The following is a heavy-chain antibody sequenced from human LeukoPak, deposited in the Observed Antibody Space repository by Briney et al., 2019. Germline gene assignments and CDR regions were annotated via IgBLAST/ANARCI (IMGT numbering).Heavy chain of an antibody. Sequence: PGGSLRLSCAASGFTFDDYAMHWVRQAPGKGLEWVSGISWNSGSIGYADSMKGRFTISRDNSKNTLYLQMNSLRDEDTAVYYCAKVNSNNYYNWYFDLWGRGTLVTVSS. D-gene: IGHD1-26*01. V-gene: IGHV3-9*01. CDR1: GFTFDDYA. J-gene: IGHJ2*01. CDR3: AKVNSNNYYNWYFDL. CDR2: ISWNSGSI.